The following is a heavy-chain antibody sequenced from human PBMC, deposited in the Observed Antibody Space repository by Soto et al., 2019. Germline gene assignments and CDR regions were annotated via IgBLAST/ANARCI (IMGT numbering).Heavy chain of an antibody. CDR3: ARDELERPCWFDP. CDR1: GFTFSSYS. D-gene: IGHD1-1*01. J-gene: IGHJ5*02. CDR2: ISSSSSYI. V-gene: IGHV3-21*01. Sequence: GGSLRLSCAASGFTFSSYSMNWVRQAPGKGLEWVSSISSSSSYIYYADSVKGRFTISRDNAKNSLYLQMNSLRAEDTAVYYCARDELERPCWFDPWGQGTLVTVSS.